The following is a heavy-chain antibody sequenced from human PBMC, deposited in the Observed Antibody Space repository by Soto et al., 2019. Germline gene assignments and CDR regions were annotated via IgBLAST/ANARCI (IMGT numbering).Heavy chain of an antibody. CDR3: AKDPAYYYDSSGYWDYFDY. V-gene: IGHV3-30*18. Sequence: GGSLRLSCAASGFTFSSYGMHGVRQAPGKGLEWVAVISYDGSNKYYADSVKGRFTISRDNSKNTLYLQMNSLRAEDTAVYYCAKDPAYYYDSSGYWDYFDYWGQGTLVTVSS. CDR1: GFTFSSYG. CDR2: ISYDGSNK. J-gene: IGHJ4*02. D-gene: IGHD3-22*01.